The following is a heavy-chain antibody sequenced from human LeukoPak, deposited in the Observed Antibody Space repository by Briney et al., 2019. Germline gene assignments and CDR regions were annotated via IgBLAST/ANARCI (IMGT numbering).Heavy chain of an antibody. Sequence: GGSLRLSCAASGFTFSSYAMSWVRQAPGKGLEWVSVIRGGGGSKYYADSVKGRFTISRDNSKNTLYLQMNSLKAEDTAVYYCAKHAHEKYYYDSSEAFDIWGQGTMVTVSS. CDR2: IRGGGGSK. V-gene: IGHV3-23*01. J-gene: IGHJ3*02. CDR1: GFTFSSYA. CDR3: AKHAHEKYYYDSSEAFDI. D-gene: IGHD3-22*01.